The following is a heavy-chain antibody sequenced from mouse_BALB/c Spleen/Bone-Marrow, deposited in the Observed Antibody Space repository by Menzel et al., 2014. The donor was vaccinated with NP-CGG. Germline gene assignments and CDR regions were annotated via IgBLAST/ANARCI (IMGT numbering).Heavy chain of an antibody. CDR3: ARHGITRLLDY. D-gene: IGHD2-4*01. Sequence: VQLKESGGGLVKPGGSLKLSCAASGFTFSSYAMSLVRQTPEKRLGWVATISSGGSYTYYPDSVKGRFTISRDNAKNTLYLQMSSLRSEDTAMYYCARHGITRLLDYWGQGTTLTVSS. CDR2: ISSGGSYT. CDR1: GFTFSSYA. J-gene: IGHJ2*01. V-gene: IGHV5-9-3*01.